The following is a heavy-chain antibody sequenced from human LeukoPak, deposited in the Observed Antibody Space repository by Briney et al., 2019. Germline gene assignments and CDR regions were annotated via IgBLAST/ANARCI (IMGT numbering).Heavy chain of an antibody. CDR3: VRDLDLGGYSSFVS. J-gene: IGHJ4*02. Sequence: PGGSLRLSCAASGFTFSSYFWMHWVRQALGKGLVWVSRIRSDGGSSTYADSVKGRFTISRDNAKNTLYLQMNTLRAEDTAVYYCVRDLDLGGYSSFVSWGQGTWSPSPQ. D-gene: IGHD4-23*01. CDR1: GFTFSSYFW. V-gene: IGHV3-74*01. CDR2: IRSDGGSS.